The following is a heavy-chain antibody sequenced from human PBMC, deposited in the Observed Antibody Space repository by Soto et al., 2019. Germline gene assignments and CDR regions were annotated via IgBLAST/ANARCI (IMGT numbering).Heavy chain of an antibody. CDR3: ARGEGYCSSTSCYGALLFDY. Sequence: QVQLVQSGAEVKKPGASVKVSCKASGYTFTSYGISWVRQAPGQGLEWMGWISAYNGNTNYAQKLQGRVTMTTDTSTSTAYMELRSLRSDYTAVYYCARGEGYCSSTSCYGALLFDYWGQGTLVTVSS. CDR2: ISAYNGNT. J-gene: IGHJ4*02. D-gene: IGHD2-2*01. CDR1: GYTFTSYG. V-gene: IGHV1-18*01.